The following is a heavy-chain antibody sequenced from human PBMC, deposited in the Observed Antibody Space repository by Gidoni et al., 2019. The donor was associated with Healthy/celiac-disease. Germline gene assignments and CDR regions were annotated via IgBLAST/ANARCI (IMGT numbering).Heavy chain of an antibody. J-gene: IGHJ6*03. D-gene: IGHD4-17*01. CDR3: AKDDADYGGNYYYYYMDV. Sequence: EVQLLESGGGLVQPGGSLRLSCAASGFTFSSYAMSWVRQAPGKGLEWVSAIRGSGGSTYYADSVKGRFTISRDNSKNTLYLQMNSLRAEDTAVYYCAKDDADYGGNYYYYYMDVWGKGTTVTVSS. V-gene: IGHV3-23*01. CDR1: GFTFSSYA. CDR2: IRGSGGST.